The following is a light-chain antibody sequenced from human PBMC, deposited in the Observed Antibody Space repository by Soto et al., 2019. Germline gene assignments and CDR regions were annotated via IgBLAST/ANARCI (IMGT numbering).Light chain of an antibody. Sequence: GERVTITCRASQSVSNWLAWYQHKPGKAPKLLIYDVSSLESGVPSRFSGSGSGTEFILTISSLQPDDFATYYCQQYDSYSWTFGQGTKVDIK. CDR1: QSVSNW. J-gene: IGKJ1*01. V-gene: IGKV1-5*01. CDR2: DVS. CDR3: QQYDSYSWT.